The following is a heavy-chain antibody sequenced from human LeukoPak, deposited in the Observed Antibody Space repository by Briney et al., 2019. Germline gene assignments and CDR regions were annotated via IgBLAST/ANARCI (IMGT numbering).Heavy chain of an antibody. CDR2: INHSGST. D-gene: IGHD1-1*01. CDR1: GGSFSGYY. J-gene: IGHJ5*02. CDR3: ARGYYNLTRRSGFDP. V-gene: IGHV4-34*01. Sequence: SETLSLTCAVYGGSFSGYYWSWIRQPPGKGLEWIGEINHSGSTNYNPSLKSRVTISVDTSKNQFSLKLSSVTAADTAVYYCARGYYNLTRRSGFDPWGQGTLVTVSS.